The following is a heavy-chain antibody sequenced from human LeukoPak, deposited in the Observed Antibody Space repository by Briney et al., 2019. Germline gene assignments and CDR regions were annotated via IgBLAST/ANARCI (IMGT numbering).Heavy chain of an antibody. CDR1: GYTFTGYY. V-gene: IGHV1-46*01. CDR3: ATSSTGQLLMSY. J-gene: IGHJ4*02. Sequence: ASVKVSCKASGYTFTGYYMHWVRQAPGQGLEWLGMINPSGDDPKYAQKFQGRVTVTRDTSTRVVYMEMSSLTSEDTSVYYCATSSTGQLLMSYWGQGTLVTVSS. CDR2: INPSGDDP. D-gene: IGHD2-21*01.